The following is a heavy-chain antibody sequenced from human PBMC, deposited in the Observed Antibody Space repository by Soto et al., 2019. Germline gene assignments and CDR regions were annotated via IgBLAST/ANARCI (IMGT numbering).Heavy chain of an antibody. V-gene: IGHV4-39*01. CDR1: GGSISSSSYY. Sequence: PSETLSLTCTVSGGSISSSSYYWGWIRQPPGKGLEWIGSIYYSGSTYYNPSLKSRVTISVDTSKNQFSLKLSSVTAADTAVYYCARTLGGYCSSTSCYWSFFDYWGQGTLVTVSS. CDR3: ARTLGGYCSSTSCYWSFFDY. J-gene: IGHJ4*02. CDR2: IYYSGST. D-gene: IGHD2-2*01.